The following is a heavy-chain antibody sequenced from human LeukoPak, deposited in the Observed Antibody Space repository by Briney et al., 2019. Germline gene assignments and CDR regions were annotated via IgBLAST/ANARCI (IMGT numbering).Heavy chain of an antibody. J-gene: IGHJ4*02. CDR3: APREYSGSYSLPY. CDR2: ISGSGGST. CDR1: GFTFSSYA. D-gene: IGHD1-26*01. V-gene: IGHV3-23*01. Sequence: GGSLRLSCAASGFTFSSYAMTWVRQAPGKGLEWVSGISGSGGSTYHADSVKGRFTISRDNSKNTLYLQMNSLRAEDTAVYYCAPREYSGSYSLPYWGQGTLVTVSS.